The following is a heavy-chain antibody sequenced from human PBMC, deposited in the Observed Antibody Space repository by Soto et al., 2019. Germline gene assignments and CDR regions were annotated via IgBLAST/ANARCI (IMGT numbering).Heavy chain of an antibody. CDR3: ARDSGGPTVAFGMDV. Sequence: QVQLVQSGAEVKKPGSSVKVSCKASGGTFSSYAISGVRQSPRQGLEWMGGIIPIFVTANYAQKFQGRVTITADESTSTAYMELSSLRSEDTDVYYCARDSGGPTVAFGMDVWGQGTTVTVSS. D-gene: IGHD4-17*01. J-gene: IGHJ6*02. CDR1: GGTFSSYA. V-gene: IGHV1-69*01. CDR2: IIPIFVTA.